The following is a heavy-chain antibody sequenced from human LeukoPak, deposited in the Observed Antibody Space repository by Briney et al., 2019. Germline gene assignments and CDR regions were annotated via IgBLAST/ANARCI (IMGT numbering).Heavy chain of an antibody. CDR1: VYTFTRYG. D-gene: IGHD3-9*01. CDR3: ARGSTDDILTGYPSPLLYYYSGMDV. V-gene: IGHV1-18*01. Sequence: ASEKVSCTASVYTFTRYGISWVRQAPRQGLEWMGWISAYNGNTNYAQKLQGRVTMTTDTSTSTAYMELRSLRSDDPAVYYCARGSTDDILTGYPSPLLYYYSGMDVWGQGTTVTVSS. J-gene: IGHJ6*02. CDR2: ISAYNGNT.